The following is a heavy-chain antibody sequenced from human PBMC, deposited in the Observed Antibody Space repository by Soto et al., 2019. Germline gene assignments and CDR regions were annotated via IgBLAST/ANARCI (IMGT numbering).Heavy chain of an antibody. D-gene: IGHD2-2*01. CDR3: AREDRDRETGLVPAAIAGMDV. J-gene: IGHJ6*02. CDR2: IIPIFGIP. V-gene: IGHV1-69*08. Sequence: QVQLVQSGAEVKKPGSSVKVSCKASGGTFSRYSITWVRQAPGHGLEWIGRIIPIFGIPTYAQKFQGRVTFTADEPTSTAYMELSSLRSDDTAVYYCAREDRDRETGLVPAAIAGMDVWGQGTTVTVSS. CDR1: GGTFSRYS.